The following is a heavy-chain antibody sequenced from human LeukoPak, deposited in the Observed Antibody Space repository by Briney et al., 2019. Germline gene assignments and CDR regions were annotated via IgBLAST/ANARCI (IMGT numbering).Heavy chain of an antibody. CDR2: INPNSGGT. Sequence: ASVKVSCKASGYTFTGCYMHWVRQAPGQGLEWMGRINPNSGGTNYAQKFQGRVTMTRDTSISTAYMELSRLRSDDTAVYYCARDPYGSGSYRSTWFDPWGQGTLVTVSS. CDR1: GYTFTGCY. J-gene: IGHJ5*02. V-gene: IGHV1-2*06. D-gene: IGHD3-10*01. CDR3: ARDPYGSGSYRSTWFDP.